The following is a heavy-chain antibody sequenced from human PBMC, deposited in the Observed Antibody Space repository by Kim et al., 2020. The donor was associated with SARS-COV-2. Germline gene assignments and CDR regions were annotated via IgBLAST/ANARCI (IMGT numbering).Heavy chain of an antibody. V-gene: IGHV1-8*02. J-gene: IGHJ5*01. CDR1: GYFFNTYD. CDR3: ARTTTGWPNWFDS. D-gene: IGHD6-19*01. Sequence: ASVKVSCMASGYFFNTYDINWVRQASGQGLEWLGWVTPSTGNTGYAQKFQGRVTVTRDTSIRTAYMELSNLRYEDTAVYYCARTTTGWPNWFDSGGQGTLSTVS. CDR2: VTPSTGNT.